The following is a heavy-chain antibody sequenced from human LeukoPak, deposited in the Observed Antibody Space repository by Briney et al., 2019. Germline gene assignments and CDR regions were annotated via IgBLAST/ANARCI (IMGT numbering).Heavy chain of an antibody. CDR1: GFTFSSYV. V-gene: IGHV3-23*01. CDR3: AKDDHVSFSD. J-gene: IGHJ4*02. Sequence: SGGSLRLSCAASGFTFSSYVMSWVRQAPGKGLEWVSAISGSGGSTYYADPVKGRFTISRDNSKNTLYLQMNSLRAEDTAVYYCAKDDHVSFSDWGQGTLVTVSS. CDR2: ISGSGGST. D-gene: IGHD1-14*01.